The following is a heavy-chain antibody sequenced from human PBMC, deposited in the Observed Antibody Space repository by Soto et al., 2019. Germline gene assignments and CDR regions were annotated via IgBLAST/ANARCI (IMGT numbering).Heavy chain of an antibody. CDR2: IIPIFGTA. D-gene: IGHD6-13*01. CDR3: TGDLHPVAAAGNFQH. V-gene: IGHV1-69*01. J-gene: IGHJ1*01. Sequence: QVQLVQSGAEVKKPGSSVKVSCKASGGTFSSYAISWVRQAPGQGLEWMGGIIPIFGTANYAQKFQGRVTIAADESTSTAYMELSSLRSEDTAVYYCTGDLHPVAAAGNFQHWGQGTLVTVSS. CDR1: GGTFSSYA.